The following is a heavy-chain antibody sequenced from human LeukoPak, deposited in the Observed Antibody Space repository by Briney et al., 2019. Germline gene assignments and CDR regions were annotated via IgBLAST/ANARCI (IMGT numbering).Heavy chain of an antibody. CDR1: GGSFSGYY. CDR2: INHSGST. J-gene: IGHJ6*03. D-gene: IGHD2-2*03. V-gene: IGHV4-34*01. CDR3: ARGFDGGYCSSTSCSIHYYYYYMDV. Sequence: PSETLSLTCAVYGGSFSGYYWSWIRQPPGKGLEWIGEINHSGSTNYNPSLKSRVTISVDTSKNQFSLKLSSVTAADTAVYYCARGFDGGYCSSTSCSIHYYYYYMDVWGKGTTVTVSS.